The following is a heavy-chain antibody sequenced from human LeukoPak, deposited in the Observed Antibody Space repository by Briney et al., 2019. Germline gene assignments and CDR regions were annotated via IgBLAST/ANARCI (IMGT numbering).Heavy chain of an antibody. CDR2: ISGSGGST. V-gene: IGHV3-23*01. Sequence: GGSLRLSCAATGFTFSSYAMSWVRQAPGKGLEWVSAISGSGGSTYYADSVKGRFTISRDNSKNTLYLQMNSLRAEDTAVYYCANDYYDSSGYYAIPLYFDYWGQGTLVTVSS. CDR1: GFTFSSYA. J-gene: IGHJ4*02. D-gene: IGHD3-22*01. CDR3: ANDYYDSSGYYAIPLYFDY.